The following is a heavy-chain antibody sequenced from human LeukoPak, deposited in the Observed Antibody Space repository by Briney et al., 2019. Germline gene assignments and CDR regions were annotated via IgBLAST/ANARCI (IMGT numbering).Heavy chain of an antibody. V-gene: IGHV4-34*01. D-gene: IGHD1-7*01. Sequence: SETLSLTCAVYGGSFSSYYWSWIRQPPGKGLEWIGEINHSGRNNYNPSLKSRVTISVDTSKNQFPLKLSSVTAADTAVYYCARATGTKVPPGYWGQGTLVTVSS. CDR1: GGSFSSYY. CDR3: ARATGTKVPPGY. J-gene: IGHJ4*02. CDR2: INHSGRN.